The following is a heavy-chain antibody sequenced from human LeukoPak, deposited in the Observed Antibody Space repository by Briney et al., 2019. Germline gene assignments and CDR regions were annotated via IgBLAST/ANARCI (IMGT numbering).Heavy chain of an antibody. CDR3: ARIYRSGSYSGYYYYYGMDV. Sequence: GGSLRLSCAASGFTFSSYAMHWVRQAPGKGLEWVAVISYDGTSKYYTDSVKGRFTISRDNSKNALDLQMNSLRDEDTGVYYCARIYRSGSYSGYYYYYGMDVWGQGTTVTVSS. D-gene: IGHD1-26*01. V-gene: IGHV3-30-3*01. CDR2: ISYDGTSK. J-gene: IGHJ6*02. CDR1: GFTFSSYA.